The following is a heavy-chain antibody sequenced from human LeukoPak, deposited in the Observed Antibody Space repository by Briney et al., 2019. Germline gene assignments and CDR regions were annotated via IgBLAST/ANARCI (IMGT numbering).Heavy chain of an antibody. V-gene: IGHV4-31*11. CDR2: IYYSGST. CDR3: ARESLGYRTSTSCYED. D-gene: IGHD2-2*01. Sequence: SETLSLTCGVSGGSISGTNWWSWVRQHPGKGLEWIGYIYYSGSTYYNPSLKSRVTISVDTSKNQFSLKLSSVTAADTAVYYCARESLGYRTSTSCYEDWGQGTLVTVSS. CDR1: GGSISGTNW. J-gene: IGHJ4*02.